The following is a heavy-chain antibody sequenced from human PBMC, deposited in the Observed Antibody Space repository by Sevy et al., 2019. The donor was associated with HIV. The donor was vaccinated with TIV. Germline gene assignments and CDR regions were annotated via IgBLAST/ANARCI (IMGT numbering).Heavy chain of an antibody. J-gene: IGHJ5*02. Sequence: SETLSLTCTVSGGSISSYYWSWIRQPAGKGLEWIGRIYTSGSTNYNPSLKSRVTMSVDTSKNQFSLKLSSVTAADTAMYYCARDRLRHDSSGYHNWFDPWGQGTLVTVSS. CDR2: IYTSGST. CDR1: GGSISSYY. CDR3: ARDRLRHDSSGYHNWFDP. V-gene: IGHV4-4*07. D-gene: IGHD3-22*01.